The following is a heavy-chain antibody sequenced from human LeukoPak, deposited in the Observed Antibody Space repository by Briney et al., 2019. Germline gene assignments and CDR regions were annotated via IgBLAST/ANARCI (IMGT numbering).Heavy chain of an antibody. CDR2: IFYSGST. D-gene: IGHD5-24*01. Sequence: PSETLSLTCTVSGGSIRSSIYYWGWIRQPPGKGLEWIGSIFYSGSTYYNVSLKSRVIISVDTSKNQFSLKVSSVTAADTAVYYCARHVGGMATVDYWGQGTLVTVSS. J-gene: IGHJ4*02. CDR3: ARHVGGMATVDY. CDR1: GGSIRSSIYY. V-gene: IGHV4-39*01.